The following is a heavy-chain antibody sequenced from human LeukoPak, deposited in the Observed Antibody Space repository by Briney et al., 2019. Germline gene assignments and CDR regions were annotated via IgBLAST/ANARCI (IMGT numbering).Heavy chain of an antibody. CDR3: ARSPGGSGYSPSDY. Sequence: EGSLRLSCAASGFTFSSNAMHWVRQAPGKGLDWVAVISSDGNNKYYAASVKGRFTVSRDNSQNTLYLQMNSLRPDDTAVYHCARSPGGSGYSPSDYWGQGTLVTVSS. D-gene: IGHD3-3*01. V-gene: IGHV3-30-3*01. CDR2: ISSDGNNK. CDR1: GFTFSSNA. J-gene: IGHJ4*02.